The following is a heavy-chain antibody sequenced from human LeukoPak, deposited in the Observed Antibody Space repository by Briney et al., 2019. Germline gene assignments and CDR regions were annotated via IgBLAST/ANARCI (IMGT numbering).Heavy chain of an antibody. D-gene: IGHD3-9*01. CDR1: GFTFDDYG. CDR3: ARGGKLRYFDWEPLEIINWFDP. J-gene: IGHJ5*02. V-gene: IGHV3-13*01. CDR2: IGTAGDT. Sequence: SGGSLRLSCAASGFTFDDYGMSWVRQAPGKGLEWVSGIGTAGDTYYPGPVKGRFTISRENAKNSLYLQMNSLRAGDTAVYYCARGGKLRYFDWEPLEIINWFDPWGQGTLVTVSS.